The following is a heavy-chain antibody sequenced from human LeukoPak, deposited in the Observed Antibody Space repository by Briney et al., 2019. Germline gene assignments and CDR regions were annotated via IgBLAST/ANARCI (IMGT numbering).Heavy chain of an antibody. D-gene: IGHD2-15*01. V-gene: IGHV1-18*01. Sequence: GESLKISCKASGYTFTSYGISWVRQAPGQGLEWMGWISAYNGNTNYAQKVQGRVTMTTDTSTSTAYMELRSLRSDDTAVYYCARVVVAAPFDYWGQGTLVTVSS. CDR2: ISAYNGNT. CDR1: GYTFTSYG. CDR3: ARVVVAAPFDY. J-gene: IGHJ4*02.